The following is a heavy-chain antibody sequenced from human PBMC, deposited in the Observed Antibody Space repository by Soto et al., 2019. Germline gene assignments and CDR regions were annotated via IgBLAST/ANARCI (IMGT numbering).Heavy chain of an antibody. CDR3: TRDASRDSSARGWFDP. J-gene: IGHJ5*02. CDR1: GFTFRSFT. D-gene: IGHD6-13*01. V-gene: IGHV3-21*01. CDR2: ISSNSAYI. Sequence: GGSLRLSCAASGFTFRSFTMNWVRQAPGKGLEWVSTISSNSAYIYYTDALRGRFTISRDNAKNSLHLQMSRLRAEDTAVYYCTRDASRDSSARGWFDPWGPGTLVTVSS.